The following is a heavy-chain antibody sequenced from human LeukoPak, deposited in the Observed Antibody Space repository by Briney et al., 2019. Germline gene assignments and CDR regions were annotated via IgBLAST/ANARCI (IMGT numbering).Heavy chain of an antibody. J-gene: IGHJ4*02. CDR2: ISGSGAKT. Sequence: GGSLRLSCAASGFTFSTYAMNWVRQAPGKGLEWVSAISGSGAKTYYADFVKGRFTISRDNSKNTLYLQMNSLRAEDTAVYYCAKEYSGSFSPFPSYFDYWGQGTLVTVPS. V-gene: IGHV3-23*01. D-gene: IGHD1-26*01. CDR1: GFTFSTYA. CDR3: AKEYSGSFSPFPSYFDY.